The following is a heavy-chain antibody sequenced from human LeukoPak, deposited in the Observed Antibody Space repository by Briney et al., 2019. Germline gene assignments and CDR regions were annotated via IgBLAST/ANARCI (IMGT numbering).Heavy chain of an antibody. V-gene: IGHV4-34*01. CDR2: INHSGST. D-gene: IGHD3-10*01. CDR1: GGSFSGYY. CDR3: ARHVSPYYYGSGSYEDY. J-gene: IGHJ4*02. Sequence: SETLSLTCAVYGGSFSGYYWSWIRQPREKGLEWIGEINHSGSTNYNPSLKSRVTISVDTSKNQFSLKLSSVTAADTAVYYCARHVSPYYYGSGSYEDYWGQGTLVTVSS.